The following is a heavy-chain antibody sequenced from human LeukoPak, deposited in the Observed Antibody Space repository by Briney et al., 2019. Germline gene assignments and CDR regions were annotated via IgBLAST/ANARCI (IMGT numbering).Heavy chain of an antibody. Sequence: ASVKVSCKVSGYTLTELSMHWVRQAPGKGLELMGGFDPEDGETIYAQKFQGRVTMTEDTSTDTAYMELSSLRSEDTAVYYCATSPGFVVVPAATGALSYWGQGTLVTVSS. J-gene: IGHJ4*02. CDR3: ATSPGFVVVPAATGALSY. CDR1: GYTLTELS. CDR2: FDPEDGET. V-gene: IGHV1-24*01. D-gene: IGHD2-2*01.